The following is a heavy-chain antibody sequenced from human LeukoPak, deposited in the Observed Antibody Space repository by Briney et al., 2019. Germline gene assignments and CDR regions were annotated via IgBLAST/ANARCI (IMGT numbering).Heavy chain of an antibody. CDR1: RFTFSSYG. D-gene: IGHD3-10*01. V-gene: IGHV3-23*01. CDR2: ISDTGGGT. Sequence: GGSLRLSCAASRFTFSSYGMTWARQAPGKGLEWVSTISDTGGGTFYADYVKGRFTISRDNSQNTLFLQMNRLRADDTAIYYCAKEMLRGYYYYGMDVWGQGTTVTVSS. CDR3: AKEMLRGYYYYGMDV. J-gene: IGHJ6*02.